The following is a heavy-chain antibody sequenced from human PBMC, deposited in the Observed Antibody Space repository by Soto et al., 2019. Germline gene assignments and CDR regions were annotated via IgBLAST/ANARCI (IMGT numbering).Heavy chain of an antibody. D-gene: IGHD3-16*01. Sequence: GSLRPSWAASGIKFCNYSMKWVCQAPGKGLEWVSLISATGGGTYYADSVTGRFTISRDNSDNTLYLQVHSLRAEDTAVYYCAKDRRAGGNSALYFDFWGQGAQVTVSS. CDR1: GIKFCNYS. J-gene: IGHJ5*01. CDR2: ISATGGGT. CDR3: AKDRRAGGNSALYFDF. V-gene: IGHV3-23*01.